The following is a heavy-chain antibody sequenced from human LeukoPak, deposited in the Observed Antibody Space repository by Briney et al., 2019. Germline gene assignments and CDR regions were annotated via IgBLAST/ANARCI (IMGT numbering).Heavy chain of an antibody. D-gene: IGHD3-3*01. CDR3: AKVSVTLFGAVIILNAFDV. CDR1: GYTFINYG. Sequence: ASVKVSCKASGYTFINYGISWVRQAPGQGLEWMGWIGRYTGNTNYVLQLQGRVTMTTDTSTSTAYMELRSLRSDDTAVYYCAKVSVTLFGAVIILNAFDVWGQGTMVTASS. CDR2: IGRYTGNT. V-gene: IGHV1-18*01. J-gene: IGHJ3*01.